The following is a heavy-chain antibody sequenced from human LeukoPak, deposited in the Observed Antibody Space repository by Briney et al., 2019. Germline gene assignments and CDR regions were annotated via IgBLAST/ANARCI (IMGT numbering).Heavy chain of an antibody. Sequence: SETLSLTCAVSGYSISSGYYWGWIRQPPGKGLEWIGSIYHSGSTYYNPSLKSRVTISVDTSKNQFSLKLSSVTAADTAVYYCARLQGHRSSLNWGQGTLVTVSS. CDR1: GYSISSGYY. V-gene: IGHV4-38-2*01. J-gene: IGHJ4*02. D-gene: IGHD6-6*01. CDR2: IYHSGST. CDR3: ARLQGHRSSLN.